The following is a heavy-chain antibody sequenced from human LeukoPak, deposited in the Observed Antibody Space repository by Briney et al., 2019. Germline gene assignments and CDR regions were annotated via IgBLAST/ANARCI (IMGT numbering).Heavy chain of an antibody. CDR2: ISYDGSNK. CDR3: ARDGPDYGDFDY. CDR1: GFTFSSYA. D-gene: IGHD4-17*01. Sequence: GRSLRLSCAASGFTFSSYAMHWVRQAPGKGLEWVAVISYDGSNKYYADPVKGRFTISRDNSKNTLYLQMNSLRPEDTAVYYCARDGPDYGDFDYWGQGTLVTVSS. J-gene: IGHJ4*02. V-gene: IGHV3-30*04.